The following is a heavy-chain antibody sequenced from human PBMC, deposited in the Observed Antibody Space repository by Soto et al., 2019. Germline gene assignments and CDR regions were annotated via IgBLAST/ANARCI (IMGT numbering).Heavy chain of an antibody. CDR1: GGSISSYY. V-gene: IGHV4-59*01. Sequence: SETLSLTCTVSGGSISSYYWSWIRQPPGKGLEWIGYIYYSGSTNYNPSLKSRVTISVDTSKNQFSLKLSSVTAADTAVYYCASFDYDILTGYYKDYWGQGTLVTVSS. CDR2: IYYSGST. CDR3: ASFDYDILTGYYKDY. J-gene: IGHJ4*02. D-gene: IGHD3-9*01.